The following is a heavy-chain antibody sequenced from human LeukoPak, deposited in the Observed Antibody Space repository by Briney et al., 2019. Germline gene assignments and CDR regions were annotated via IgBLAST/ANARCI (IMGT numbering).Heavy chain of an antibody. D-gene: IGHD3-22*01. J-gene: IGHJ5*02. V-gene: IGHV4-30-4*08. CDR3: ARDDTYRGLDP. CDR1: GGSISSGDYY. Sequence: NASETLSLTCTVSGGSISSGDYYWSWIRQPPGKGLEWIGYIYYSGNTYYNPSLKSRVTISVDTSKNQFSLKLSSVTAADTAVYYCARDDTYRGLDPWGQGTLVTVSS. CDR2: IYYSGNT.